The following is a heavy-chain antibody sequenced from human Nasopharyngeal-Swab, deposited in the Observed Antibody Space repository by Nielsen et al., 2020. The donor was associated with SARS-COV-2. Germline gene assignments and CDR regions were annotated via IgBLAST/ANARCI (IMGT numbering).Heavy chain of an antibody. CDR1: GFTFDDYA. Sequence: GGSLRLSCAASGFTFDDYAMHWVRQAPGKGLEWVSGISWNSGSIGYADSVKGRFTISRDNAKNSLYLQMNSLRAEDTAVYYCARESGLDAFDIWGQGTMVTVSS. CDR2: ISWNSGSI. D-gene: IGHD3-10*01. J-gene: IGHJ3*02. CDR3: ARESGLDAFDI. V-gene: IGHV3-9*01.